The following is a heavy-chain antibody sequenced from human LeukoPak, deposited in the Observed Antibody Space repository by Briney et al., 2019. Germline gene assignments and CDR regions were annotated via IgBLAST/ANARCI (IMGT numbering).Heavy chain of an antibody. V-gene: IGHV5-51*01. J-gene: IGHJ4*02. D-gene: IGHD4-17*01. CDR1: GYRFTNYW. CDR2: INPSDSDT. CDR3: ATSLTVTTKTFYFDY. Sequence: GESLKISCKGSGYRFTNYWIGWARQMPGKGLEWMGIINPSDSDTRYSPSFQGQVTISADKSISTAYLQWSSLKASDTAMYYCATSLTVTTKTFYFDYWGQGTLATVSS.